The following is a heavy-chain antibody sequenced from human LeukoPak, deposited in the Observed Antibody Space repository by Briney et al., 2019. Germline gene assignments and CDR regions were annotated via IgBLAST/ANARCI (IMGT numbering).Heavy chain of an antibody. CDR3: ARFDYGPTDYDAFDI. Sequence: PGGSLRLSCAASGFTFSSYAMHWVRQAPGKGPEWVAVISYDGSNKYYADSVKGRFTISRDNSKNTLYLQMNSLRAEDTAVYYCARFDYGPTDYDAFDIWGQGTMVTVSS. J-gene: IGHJ3*02. CDR1: GFTFSSYA. D-gene: IGHD4/OR15-4a*01. CDR2: ISYDGSNK. V-gene: IGHV3-30-3*01.